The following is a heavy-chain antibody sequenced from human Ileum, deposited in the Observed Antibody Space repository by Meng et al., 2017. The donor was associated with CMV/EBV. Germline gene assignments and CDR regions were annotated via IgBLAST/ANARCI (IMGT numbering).Heavy chain of an antibody. D-gene: IGHD1-1*01. J-gene: IGHJ4*02. CDR3: VRGGMPSLTRTYFDH. CDR1: GVSVSSDT. CDR2: IKDKGGII. V-gene: IGHV3-64*02. Sequence: GVSVSSDTMQGMGQAEWKGLEYVAVIKDKGGIIWYAESVRGRFTSSRDNSKNTLYLQMGSLRTEERAVYYCVRGGMPSLTRTYFDHWGQGILVTVSS.